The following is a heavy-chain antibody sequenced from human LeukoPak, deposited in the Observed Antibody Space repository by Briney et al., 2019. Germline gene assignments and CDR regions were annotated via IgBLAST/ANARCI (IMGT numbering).Heavy chain of an antibody. Sequence: GGSLRLSCAASGFTYSNYAMSWVRPAPGKGLEWVSSITGSSIYTYYADSVKGRFTISRDNAKNSLYLQMNRLRAEDTAVYYCARVAEAGTWWFDHWGQGTLVTVSS. D-gene: IGHD6-19*01. CDR2: ITGSSIYT. V-gene: IGHV3-21*01. CDR1: GFTYSNYA. CDR3: ARVAEAGTWWFDH. J-gene: IGHJ5*02.